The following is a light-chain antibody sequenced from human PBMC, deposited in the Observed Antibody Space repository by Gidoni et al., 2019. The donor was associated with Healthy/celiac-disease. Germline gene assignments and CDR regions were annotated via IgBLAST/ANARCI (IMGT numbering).Light chain of an antibody. V-gene: IGLV3-21*04. Sequence: SSVLTQPPSVSVAPGKPARITCGGNNIGRKSVHWYQQKPGQAPVLVIYYDSARPSGIPERFSGSNSGNTATLNISRVEAGDEADYYCQVWDSSSDHLYVFGTGTKVTVL. CDR3: QVWDSSSDHLYV. J-gene: IGLJ1*01. CDR1: NIGRKS. CDR2: YDS.